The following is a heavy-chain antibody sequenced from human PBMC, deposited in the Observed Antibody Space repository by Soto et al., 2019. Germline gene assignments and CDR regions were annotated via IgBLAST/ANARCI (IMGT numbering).Heavy chain of an antibody. D-gene: IGHD1-7*01. V-gene: IGHV3-30-3*01. CDR1: GFTFSSYA. CDR3: AREWNYYFDY. CDR2: ISYDGSNK. Sequence: QVQLVESGGGVVQPGRSLRLSCAASGFTFSSYAMHWVRQAPGKGLEWVAVISYDGSNKYYADSVKGRFTISRDNSKNTLYLQMNSLRAEDTAVYYCAREWNYYFDYWGQGILVTVSS. J-gene: IGHJ4*02.